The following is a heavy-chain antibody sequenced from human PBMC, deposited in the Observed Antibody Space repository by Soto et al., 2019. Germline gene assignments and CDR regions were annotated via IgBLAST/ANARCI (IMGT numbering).Heavy chain of an antibody. CDR3: AKVALRQWLVDY. V-gene: IGHV3-30*18. J-gene: IGHJ4*02. CDR1: GFTFSSYG. D-gene: IGHD6-19*01. CDR2: ISYDGSNK. Sequence: LRLSCAASGFTFSSYGMHWVRQAPGKGLEWVAVISYDGSNKYYADSVKGRFTISRDNSKNTLYLQMNSLRAEDTAVYYCAKVALRQWLVDYWGQGTLVTVSS.